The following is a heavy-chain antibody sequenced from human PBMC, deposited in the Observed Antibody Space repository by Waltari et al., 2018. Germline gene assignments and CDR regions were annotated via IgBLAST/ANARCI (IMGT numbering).Heavy chain of an antibody. CDR2: INDSGRT. D-gene: IGHD3-3*01. Sequence: QVQLQQWGAGLLKPSETLSLTCAVYGGSFSGNYWTWIRQSPGKGLEWSGEINDSGRTKYKPSLTSRVTISIDTSKNQFSLRLSSVTAADRAVYYCARGTFGVVIIPYYYYHMDVWGKGTSVTVSS. V-gene: IGHV4-34*02. CDR3: ARGTFGVVIIPYYYYHMDV. CDR1: GGSFSGNY. J-gene: IGHJ6*03.